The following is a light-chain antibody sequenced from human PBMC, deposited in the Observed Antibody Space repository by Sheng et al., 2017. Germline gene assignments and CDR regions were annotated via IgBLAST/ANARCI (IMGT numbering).Light chain of an antibody. V-gene: IGLV3-25*03. Sequence: SYELTQPPSVSVSPVQTARITCSGDALAKQYASWYQQKPGQAPVLLIYKDSERPSGIPERFSGSSSGTKVTLTISGVQAEDEAGYHCQSGDTSGTLAVFGGGTKLTVL. CDR1: ALAKQY. J-gene: IGLJ2*01. CDR3: QSGDTSGTLAV. CDR2: KDS.